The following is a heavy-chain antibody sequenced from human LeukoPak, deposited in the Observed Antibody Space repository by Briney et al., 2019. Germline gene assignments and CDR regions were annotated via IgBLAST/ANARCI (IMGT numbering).Heavy chain of an antibody. J-gene: IGHJ5*02. CDR2: INPNSGAT. Sequence: ASVKVSCKASGYTFTGYYLHWVRQAPGQGLEWMGWINPNSGATIYAQKFQGRATMTRDTSISTAYMELSRLRSDDTAMYYCARGYGDYDWFDPWGQGTLVTVSS. D-gene: IGHD4-17*01. V-gene: IGHV1-2*02. CDR3: ARGYGDYDWFDP. CDR1: GYTFTGYY.